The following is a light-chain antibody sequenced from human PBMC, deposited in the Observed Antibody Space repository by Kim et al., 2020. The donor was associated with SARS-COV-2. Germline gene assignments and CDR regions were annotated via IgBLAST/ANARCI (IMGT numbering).Light chain of an antibody. J-gene: IGLJ3*02. CDR3: QAWDSSTSDWV. CDR2: QNT. CDR1: MLGNKY. Sequence: SYELTQPPSVSVSPGQAASISCSGDMLGNKYACWYQQKPGQSPVLVIYQNTKRPSGIPERFSGSNSGNTANLTISGTQAMDEADYYCQAWDSSTSDWVFG. V-gene: IGLV3-1*01.